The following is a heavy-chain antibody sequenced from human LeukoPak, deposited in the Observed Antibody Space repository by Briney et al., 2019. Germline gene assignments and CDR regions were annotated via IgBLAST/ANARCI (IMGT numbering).Heavy chain of an antibody. J-gene: IGHJ6*03. Sequence: PGGSLRLSCAASRFTFSSYAMSWVRQAPGKGLEWVSAISGSGGSTYYADSVKGRFTISRDNSKNTLYLQMNSLRAEDTAVYYCAKLELHYYYMDVWGKGTTVTVSS. V-gene: IGHV3-23*01. D-gene: IGHD1-7*01. CDR1: RFTFSSYA. CDR2: ISGSGGST. CDR3: AKLELHYYYMDV.